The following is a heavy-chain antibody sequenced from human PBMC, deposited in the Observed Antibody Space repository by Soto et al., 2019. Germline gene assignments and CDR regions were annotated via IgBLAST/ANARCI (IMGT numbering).Heavy chain of an antibody. CDR1: GFTFSSYA. D-gene: IGHD3-22*01. Sequence: GGSLRLSCAASGFTFSSYAMSWVRQAPGKGLKWVSAISGSGGSTYYADSVKGRFTISRDNSKNTLYLQLNSLRAEDTAVYYCASASGGAYYDSSGYYYPYCYGMEFWAQGTTVTGSS. J-gene: IGHJ6*02. V-gene: IGHV3-23*01. CDR3: ASASGGAYYDSSGYYYPYCYGMEF. CDR2: ISGSGGST.